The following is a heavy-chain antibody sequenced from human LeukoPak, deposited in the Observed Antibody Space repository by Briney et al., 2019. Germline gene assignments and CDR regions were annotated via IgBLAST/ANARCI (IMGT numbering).Heavy chain of an antibody. D-gene: IGHD3-3*01. V-gene: IGHV3-15*01. CDR1: GFTFSNAW. Sequence: GGSLRLSCAASGFTFSNAWMSWVRQAPGKGLEWVGRIKSKTDGGTTDHAAPVKGRFTISRDDSKNTLYLQMNSLKTEDTAVYYCTTGTSLYYDFWSGYPVGMDVWGQGTTVTVSS. CDR3: TTGTSLYYDFWSGYPVGMDV. J-gene: IGHJ6*02. CDR2: IKSKTDGGTT.